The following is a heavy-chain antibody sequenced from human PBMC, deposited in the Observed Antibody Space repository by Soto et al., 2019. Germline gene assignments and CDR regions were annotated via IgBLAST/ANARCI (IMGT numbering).Heavy chain of an antibody. V-gene: IGHV1-69*02. CDR1: GGTFSSYT. J-gene: IGHJ5*02. CDR2: IIPILGIA. Sequence: ASVKVSCKASGGTFSSYTISWVRQAPGQGLEWMGRIIPILGIANYAQKFQGRVTITADKSTSTAYMELSSLRSEDTAVYYCARGYSSSWYWFDPWGQGTLVTVSS. D-gene: IGHD6-13*01. CDR3: ARGYSSSWYWFDP.